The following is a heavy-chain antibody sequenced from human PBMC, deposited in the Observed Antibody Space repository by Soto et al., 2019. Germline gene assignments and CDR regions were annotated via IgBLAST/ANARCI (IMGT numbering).Heavy chain of an antibody. CDR3: ARLGYSGYDNAFDI. CDR2: IYYSGST. Sequence: PSETLSLTCPVSGGSISSGGYYWRWIRQHPGKGLEWIGYIYYSGSTYYSPSLKSRVTISVDTSKNQFSLKLSSVTAADTAVYYCARLGYSGYDNAFDIWGQGTMVT. CDR1: GGSISSGGYY. D-gene: IGHD5-12*01. V-gene: IGHV4-31*03. J-gene: IGHJ3*02.